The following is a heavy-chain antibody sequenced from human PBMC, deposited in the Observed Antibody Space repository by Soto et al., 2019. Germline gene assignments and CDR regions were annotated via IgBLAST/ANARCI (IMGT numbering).Heavy chain of an antibody. V-gene: IGHV3-30-3*01. CDR1: GFTFSSYA. J-gene: IGHJ6*02. D-gene: IGHD3-3*01. CDR3: ARGELFTIFGVAYYYYYGMDV. CDR2: ISYDGSNK. Sequence: GGSLRLSCAASGFTFSSYAMHWVRQAPGKGLEWVAVISYDGSNKYYADSVKGRFTISRDNSKNTLYLQMNSLRAEDTAVYYCARGELFTIFGVAYYYYYGMDVWGQGTTVTVSS.